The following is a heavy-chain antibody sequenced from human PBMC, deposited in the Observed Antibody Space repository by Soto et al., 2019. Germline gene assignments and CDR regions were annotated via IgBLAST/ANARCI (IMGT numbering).Heavy chain of an antibody. Sequence: EVSLRLSCAASGFTFSDHYMDWVHQAPGKDLEWGGRIRNKANSYATEYAASVKGRFSISIDDSKNSLYLKMNRLKIEDTAIYYCTRVRLFPTIPKPGMDVWGQGTTVTVSS. CDR1: GFTFSDHY. J-gene: IGHJ6*02. D-gene: IGHD2-2*01. V-gene: IGHV3-72*01. CDR3: TRVRLFPTIPKPGMDV. CDR2: IRNKANSYAT.